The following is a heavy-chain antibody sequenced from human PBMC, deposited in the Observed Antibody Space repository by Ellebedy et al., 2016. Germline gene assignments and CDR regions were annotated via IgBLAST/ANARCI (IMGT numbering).Heavy chain of an antibody. CDR2: INHSGST. CDR1: GGSFSGYY. D-gene: IGHD2-15*01. Sequence: SETLSLXXAVYGGSFSGYYWSWIRQPPGKGLEWIGEINHSGSTNYNPSPKSRVTISVDTSKNQFSLKLSSVTAADTAVYYCAREGYCSGGSCYNAFDIWGQGTMVTVSS. V-gene: IGHV4-34*01. CDR3: AREGYCSGGSCYNAFDI. J-gene: IGHJ3*02.